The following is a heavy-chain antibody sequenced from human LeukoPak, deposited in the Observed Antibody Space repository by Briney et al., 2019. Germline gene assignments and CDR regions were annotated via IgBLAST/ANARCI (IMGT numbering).Heavy chain of an antibody. J-gene: IGHJ2*01. D-gene: IGHD4-23*01. V-gene: IGHV3-30*09. CDR1: GFTFSSYP. Sequence: GGSLRLSCAASGFTFSSYPMHWVRQAPGKGLEWVSGTSYDRINKYYADSVKGRFAISRDKSKNTLYLQMNSLRAEDTAVYYCASDNYGDKWYFDLWGRGTLVTVSS. CDR3: ASDNYGDKWYFDL. CDR2: TSYDRINK.